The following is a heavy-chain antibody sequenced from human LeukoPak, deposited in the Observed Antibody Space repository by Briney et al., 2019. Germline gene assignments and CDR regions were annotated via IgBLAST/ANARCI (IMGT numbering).Heavy chain of an antibody. Sequence: ASVNVSFKASGYTFTGYYMHWVRQAPGQGLDWMGWISAYNGNTNYAQKLQGRVTMTTDTSTSTPYMELRSLRSDDTAVYYCARGLVPAAFDYWGQGNLVTVSS. D-gene: IGHD2-2*01. V-gene: IGHV1-18*04. CDR3: ARGLVPAAFDY. J-gene: IGHJ4*02. CDR2: ISAYNGNT. CDR1: GYTFTGYY.